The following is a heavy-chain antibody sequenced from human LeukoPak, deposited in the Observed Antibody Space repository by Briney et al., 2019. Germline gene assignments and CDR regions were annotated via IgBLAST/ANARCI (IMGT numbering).Heavy chain of an antibody. D-gene: IGHD5-18*01. V-gene: IGHV4-34*01. CDR1: GGSFSGYY. CDR3: ARPTWGTAMVRSRAFDI. CDR2: INHRGST. Sequence: PSETLSLTCAVYGGSFSGYYWSWIRQPPGKGLEWIGEINHRGSTNYNPSLKSRVTISVDTSKNQFSLKLSSVTAADTAVYYCARPTWGTAMVRSRAFDIWGQGTMVTVSS. J-gene: IGHJ3*02.